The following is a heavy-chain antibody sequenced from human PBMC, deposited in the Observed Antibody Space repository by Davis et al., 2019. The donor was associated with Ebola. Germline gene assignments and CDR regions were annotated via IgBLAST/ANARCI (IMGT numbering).Heavy chain of an antibody. D-gene: IGHD6-19*01. CDR1: GFTFSSYS. CDR2: ISSSSSTI. V-gene: IGHV3-48*04. J-gene: IGHJ5*02. Sequence: PGGSLRLSCAASGFTFSSYSMNWVRQAPGKGLEWVSYISSSSSTIYYADSVKGRFTISRDNAKNSLYLQMSSLRAEDTAVYYCAKDLVQRGSSGWSKVLDPWGQGTLVTVSS. CDR3: AKDLVQRGSSGWSKVLDP.